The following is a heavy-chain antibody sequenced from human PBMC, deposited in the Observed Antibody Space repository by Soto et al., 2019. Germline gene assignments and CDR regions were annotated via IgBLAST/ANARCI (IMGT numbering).Heavy chain of an antibody. Sequence: SVKVSCKASGYTFTSYGISWVRQAPGQGLEWMGGIIPIFGTANYAQKFQGRVTITADESTSTAYMELSSLRSEDAAVYYCARSPTITMVRGVVNWFDPWGQGTLVTVSS. CDR1: GYTFTSYG. CDR2: IIPIFGTA. CDR3: ARSPTITMVRGVVNWFDP. J-gene: IGHJ5*02. V-gene: IGHV1-69*13. D-gene: IGHD3-10*01.